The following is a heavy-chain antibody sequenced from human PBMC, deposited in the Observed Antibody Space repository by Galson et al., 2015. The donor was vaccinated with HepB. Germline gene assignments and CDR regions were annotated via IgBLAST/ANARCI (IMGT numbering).Heavy chain of an antibody. D-gene: IGHD1/OR15-1a*01. CDR2: INPSGGST. J-gene: IGHJ4*02. Sequence: SVKVSCKASGYKFTSYYMHWVRQAPGQGLEWMGIINPSGGSTDYAQKFRGRLTMTRDTSTSTVFMELSSLRSEDTAVYHCARETTPHGGGGFDYWGQGTLVTVSS. V-gene: IGHV1-46*01. CDR1: GYKFTSYY. CDR3: ARETTPHGGGGFDY.